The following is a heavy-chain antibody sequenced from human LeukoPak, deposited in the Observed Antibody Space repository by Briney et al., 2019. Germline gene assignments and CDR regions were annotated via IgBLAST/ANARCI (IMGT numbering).Heavy chain of an antibody. CDR1: GGPISSYY. CDR3: ARDGYSGSYLNWFDP. CDR2: IYTSGST. D-gene: IGHD1-26*01. V-gene: IGHV4-4*07. J-gene: IGHJ5*02. Sequence: SETLSLTCTVSGGPISSYYWSWIRQPAGKGLEWIGRIYTSGSTNYNPSLKSRVTMSVDTSKNQFSLKLSSVTAADTAVYYCARDGYSGSYLNWFDPWGQGTLVTVSS.